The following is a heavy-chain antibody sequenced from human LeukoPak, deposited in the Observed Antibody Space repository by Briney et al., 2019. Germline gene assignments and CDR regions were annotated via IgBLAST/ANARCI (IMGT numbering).Heavy chain of an antibody. V-gene: IGHV1-69*06. D-gene: IGHD5-12*01. CDR2: IIPIFGTA. Sequence: ASVKVSCKASGGTFSSYAISWVRQAPGQGLEWMGGIIPIFGTANYAQKFQGRVTITADKSTSTAYMELSSLRAEDTAVYFCVGGEWLRSGLGYWGQGTLVTVSS. CDR3: VGGEWLRSGLGY. J-gene: IGHJ4*02. CDR1: GGTFSSYA.